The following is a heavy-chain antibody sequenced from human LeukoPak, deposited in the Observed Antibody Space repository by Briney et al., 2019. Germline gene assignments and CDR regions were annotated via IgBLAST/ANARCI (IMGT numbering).Heavy chain of an antibody. Sequence: SETLSLTCAVSGGSISSSNWWSWVRQPPGKGLEWIGEIYHSGSTNYNPSLKSRVTISVDKSKNQFSLKLSSVTAADTAVYYCARDVFPRGNYYGMDVWGQGTTVTVSS. V-gene: IGHV4-4*02. D-gene: IGHD3-16*01. CDR3: ARDVFPRGNYYGMDV. J-gene: IGHJ6*02. CDR2: IYHSGST. CDR1: GGSISSSNW.